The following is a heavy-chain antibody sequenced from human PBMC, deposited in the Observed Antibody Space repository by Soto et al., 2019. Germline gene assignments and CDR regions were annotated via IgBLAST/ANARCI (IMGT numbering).Heavy chain of an antibody. V-gene: IGHV1-69*01. CDR2: IIPIFGTA. CDR3: ARSQGGSSSLDIYYYYYYGMDV. CDR1: GGTFSSYA. J-gene: IGHJ6*02. Sequence: QVQLVQSGAEVKKPGSSVKVSCKAPGGTFSSYAISWVRQAPGQGLEWMGGIIPIFGTANYAQKFQGRVTINADESTSTGYMELSSLRSEDTAVYYCARSQGGSSSLDIYYYYYYGMDVWGQGTTVTVSS. D-gene: IGHD2-15*01.